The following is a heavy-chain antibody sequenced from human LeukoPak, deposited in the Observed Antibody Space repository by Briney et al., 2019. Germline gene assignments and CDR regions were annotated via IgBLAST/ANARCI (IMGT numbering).Heavy chain of an antibody. CDR3: ASHTSPCSGGSCYHDDAFDI. J-gene: IGHJ3*02. CDR2: INPSGGST. CDR1: GYTFTSYY. Sequence: ASVKVSCKASGYTFTSYYMHWVRQAPGQGLEWMGIINPSGGSTSYAQKFQGRVTMTRDTSTSTVYMELSSLSSEDTAVYYCASHTSPCSGGSCYHDDAFDIWGQGTMVTVSS. V-gene: IGHV1-46*01. D-gene: IGHD2-15*01.